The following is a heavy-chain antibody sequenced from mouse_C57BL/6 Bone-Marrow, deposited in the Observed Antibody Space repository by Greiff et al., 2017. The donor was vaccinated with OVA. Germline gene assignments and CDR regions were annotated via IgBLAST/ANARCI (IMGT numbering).Heavy chain of an antibody. J-gene: IGHJ1*03. CDR3: ASKGHWYFDV. V-gene: IGHV1-55*01. Sequence: QVQLQQPGAELVKPGASVKMSCKASGYTFTSYWITWVKQRPGQGLEWIGDIYPGSGSTNYNEKFKSKATLTVDTSTSTAYMQLSSLTSEDSAVYYCASKGHWYFDVWGTGTTVTVSS. CDR2: IYPGSGST. CDR1: GYTFTSYW.